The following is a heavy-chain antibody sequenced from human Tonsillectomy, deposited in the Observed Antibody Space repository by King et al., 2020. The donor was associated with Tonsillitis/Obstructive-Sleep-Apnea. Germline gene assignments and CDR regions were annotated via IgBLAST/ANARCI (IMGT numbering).Heavy chain of an antibody. V-gene: IGHV4-59*08. CDR3: ARAYYDILTGYLDAAFDI. CDR2: FYYSGST. J-gene: IGHJ3*02. Sequence: VQLQESGPGLVKPSETLSLTCTVSGGSISSYYWTWIRQPPGKGLEWIGYFYYSGSTNYNPSLKSRVTISVDTSKNQFSLKLGSVTAADTAVYYCARAYYDILTGYLDAAFDIWGQGTMVTVSS. CDR1: GGSISSYY. D-gene: IGHD3-9*01.